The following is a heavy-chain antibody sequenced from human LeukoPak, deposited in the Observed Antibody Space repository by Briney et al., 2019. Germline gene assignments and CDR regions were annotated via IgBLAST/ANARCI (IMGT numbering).Heavy chain of an antibody. CDR2: IYYRGGT. CDR1: GGSISSGDYY. Sequence: PSETLSLTCTVSGGSISSGDYYWSWIRQPPGNGLEWIGYIYYRGGTYYNRALKSRVTISASTSKNQFSLKLSSVTAADTAVYYCARGHGSGLYYFDYWGQGNLVTVSS. V-gene: IGHV4-30-4*01. J-gene: IGHJ4*02. D-gene: IGHD2-15*01. CDR3: ARGHGSGLYYFDY.